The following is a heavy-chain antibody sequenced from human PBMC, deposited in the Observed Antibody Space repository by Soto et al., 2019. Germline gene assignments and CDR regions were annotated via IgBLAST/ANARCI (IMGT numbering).Heavy chain of an antibody. V-gene: IGHV3-9*01. D-gene: IGHD6-6*01. CDR3: AGSSSIAAYRGKYYYYGMDV. J-gene: IGHJ6*02. CDR1: GFTFDDYA. Sequence: EVQLVESGGGLVQPGRSLRLSCAASGFTFDDYAMHWVRQAPGKGLEWVSGISWNSGSIGYADSVKGRFTISRDNAKNSLYLQMNSLRAEDTALYYCAGSSSIAAYRGKYYYYGMDVWGQGTTVTVSS. CDR2: ISWNSGSI.